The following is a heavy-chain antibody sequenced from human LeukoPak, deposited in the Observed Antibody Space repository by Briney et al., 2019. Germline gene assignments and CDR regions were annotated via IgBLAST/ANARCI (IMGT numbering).Heavy chain of an antibody. CDR1: GGSFSGHY. D-gene: IGHD3-10*01. J-gene: IGHJ4*02. Sequence: NPSETLSLTCAVYGGSFSGHYWSWIRQPPGKGLEWIGEVNYSGITNYNPSLKSRVTISVDTSKKQLSPKLSSVTAADTAVYYCARGYGSGFAYWGQGTLVTVSS. CDR2: VNYSGIT. CDR3: ARGYGSGFAY. V-gene: IGHV4-34*01.